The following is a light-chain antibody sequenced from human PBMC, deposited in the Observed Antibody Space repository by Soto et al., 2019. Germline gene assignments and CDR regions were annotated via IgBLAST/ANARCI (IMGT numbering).Light chain of an antibody. V-gene: IGKV1-6*01. Sequence: IQMTQTPSTLSASVGDRVTITCRASQSISNWLAWYQQKPGTAPKLLIYAASTLQSEVPSRFSGSGSGTDFTLTISSLQPEDFATYYCLQDYNYPRTFCQGPKVDVK. CDR3: LQDYNYPRT. CDR2: AAS. J-gene: IGKJ1*01. CDR1: QSISNW.